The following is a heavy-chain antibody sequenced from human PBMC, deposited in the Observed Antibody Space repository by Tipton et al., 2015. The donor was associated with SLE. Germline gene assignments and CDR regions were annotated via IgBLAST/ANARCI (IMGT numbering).Heavy chain of an antibody. CDR2: IYTSGST. CDR3: ARRGLRFLEWLPFDY. D-gene: IGHD3-3*01. CDR1: GYSISSGYY. V-gene: IGHV4-38-2*01. Sequence: TLSLTCAVSGYSISSGYYWGWIRQPPGKGLEWIGRIYTSGSTNYNPSLKSRVTISVDTSKNQFSLKLSSVTAADTAVYYCARRGLRFLEWLPFDYWGQGTLVTVSS. J-gene: IGHJ4*02.